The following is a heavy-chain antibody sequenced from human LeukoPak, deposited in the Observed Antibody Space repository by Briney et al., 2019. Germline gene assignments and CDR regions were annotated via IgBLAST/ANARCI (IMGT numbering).Heavy chain of an antibody. CDR3: ARDRIAVARSYWYFDL. Sequence: PSETLSLTCTVSGGSISSYYWSWIRQPPGKGLEWIGYIYYSGSTNYNPSLKSRVTISVDTSKNQFSLKLSSVTAADTAVYYCARDRIAVARSYWYFDLWGRGTLVTVSS. J-gene: IGHJ2*01. CDR2: IYYSGST. CDR1: GGSISSYY. D-gene: IGHD6-19*01. V-gene: IGHV4-59*01.